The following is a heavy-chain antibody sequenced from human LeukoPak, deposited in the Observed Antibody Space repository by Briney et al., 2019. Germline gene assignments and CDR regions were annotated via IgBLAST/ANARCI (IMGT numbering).Heavy chain of an antibody. CDR1: GVSISSYY. CDR2: IYYSGST. CDR3: ARGPVGASATDY. D-gene: IGHD1-26*01. Sequence: SETLSLTCTVCGVSISSYYRSWLRQPPGKGLEWIGYIYYSGSTNYNPSLKSRVTISVDTSKNQFSLKLSSVTAADTAVYYCARGPVGASATDYWGQGTLVTVSS. V-gene: IGHV4-59*01. J-gene: IGHJ4*02.